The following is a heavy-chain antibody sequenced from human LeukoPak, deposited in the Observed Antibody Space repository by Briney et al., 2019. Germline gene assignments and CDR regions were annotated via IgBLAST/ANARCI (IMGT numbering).Heavy chain of an antibody. Sequence: ASVKVSCKASGYTFTGYYMHWVRQAPGQGLEWMGWINPNSGGTNYAQKFQGRVTMTRDTSISTAYMELSRLRSEDTAVYYCARAASSWTKYLPDYWGQGTLVTVSS. CDR3: ARAASSWTKYLPDY. D-gene: IGHD6-13*01. J-gene: IGHJ4*02. V-gene: IGHV1-2*02. CDR2: INPNSGGT. CDR1: GYTFTGYY.